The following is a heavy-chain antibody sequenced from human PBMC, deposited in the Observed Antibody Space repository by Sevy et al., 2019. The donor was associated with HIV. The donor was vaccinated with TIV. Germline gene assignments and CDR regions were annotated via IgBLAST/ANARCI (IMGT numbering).Heavy chain of an antibody. CDR1: GFTFNNYY. D-gene: IGHD2-2*01. CDR3: ARDGGCTSTSCLLYFDY. Sequence: GGSLRLSCAASGFTFNNYYMNWVRQAPGKGLEWVSSISSSSTYIYYANPVKGRFTISIDNAKNSLYLQMNSLRAEDTAVYYCARDGGCTSTSCLLYFDYWGQGTLVTVSS. J-gene: IGHJ4*02. V-gene: IGHV3-21*01. CDR2: ISSSSTYI.